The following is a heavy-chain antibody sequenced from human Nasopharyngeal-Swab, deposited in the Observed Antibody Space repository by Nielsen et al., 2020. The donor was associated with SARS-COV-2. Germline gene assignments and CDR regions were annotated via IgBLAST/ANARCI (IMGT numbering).Heavy chain of an antibody. CDR2: ISAYNGNT. CDR1: DYTFTSYG. CDR3: ARVVPRGAFDI. J-gene: IGHJ3*02. D-gene: IGHD2-2*01. V-gene: IGHV1-18*01. Sequence: ASVKVSCKASDYTFTSYGISWVRQPPGQGLEWMGWISAYNGNTNYAQNLQGRVTMTTDTSTSTAYMELRSLRSDDTAVYYCARVVPRGAFDIWGQGTMVTVSS.